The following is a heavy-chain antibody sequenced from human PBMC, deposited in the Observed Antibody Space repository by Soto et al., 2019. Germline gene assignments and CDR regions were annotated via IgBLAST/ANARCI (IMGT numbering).Heavy chain of an antibody. CDR1: GDTFTKYY. Sequence: ASVKVSCKTSGDTFTKYYVHWVRQAPGHGLEWMGIIKPSAGSTSYAQKFQGRVTMTRDTSTSTVYMELSSLRSEDTAVYYCARGKVDYFDYWGQGTLVTVSS. V-gene: IGHV1-46*01. CDR2: IKPSAGST. CDR3: ARGKVDYFDY. J-gene: IGHJ4*02. D-gene: IGHD1-26*01.